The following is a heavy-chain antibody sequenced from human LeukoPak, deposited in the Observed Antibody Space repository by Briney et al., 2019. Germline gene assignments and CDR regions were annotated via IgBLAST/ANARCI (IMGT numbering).Heavy chain of an antibody. D-gene: IGHD3-3*01. V-gene: IGHV1-18*01. J-gene: IGHJ3*02. Sequence: ASVKVSCKASGYTFTSYGISWVRQAPGQGLEWMGWISAYNGNTNYAQKFQGRVTMTRDTSTSTVYMELSSLRSEGTAVYYCARAPGLHDFWSGYDLAFDIWGQGTTVTVSS. CDR3: ARAPGLHDFWSGYDLAFDI. CDR2: ISAYNGNT. CDR1: GYTFTSYG.